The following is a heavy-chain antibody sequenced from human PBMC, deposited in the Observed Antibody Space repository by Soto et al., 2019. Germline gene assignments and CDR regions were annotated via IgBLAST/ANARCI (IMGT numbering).Heavy chain of an antibody. V-gene: IGHV4-34*01. CDR1: GGSFSGYY. D-gene: IGHD3-3*01. Sequence: QVQLQQWGAGLLKPSETLSLTCAVYGGSFSGYYWSWIRQPPGKGLEWIGEINHSGSTNYNPSLKSRVTISVDTSNNQFYLKLSSVTAAHTAVYYCARGDLRSRDYWGQGTLVTVSS. J-gene: IGHJ4*02. CDR3: ARGDLRSRDY. CDR2: INHSGST.